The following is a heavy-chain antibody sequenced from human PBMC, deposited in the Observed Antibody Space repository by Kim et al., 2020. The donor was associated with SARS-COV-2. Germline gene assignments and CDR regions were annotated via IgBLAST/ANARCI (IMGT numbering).Heavy chain of an antibody. CDR3: AKGLLRGVLLRDYDAFDL. J-gene: IGHJ3*01. V-gene: IGHV3-9*01. CDR2: ISCDSASM. CDR1: GFAFGDYA. Sequence: GGSLRLSCAASGFAFGDYAMHWVRQVPGKGLEWVLGISCDSASMSYVDSVRDRFAVSRDNVKNIFYLEMSALRAEDTALYFCAKGLLRGVLLRDYDAFDLWGQGTWVSVSS. D-gene: IGHD3-16*01.